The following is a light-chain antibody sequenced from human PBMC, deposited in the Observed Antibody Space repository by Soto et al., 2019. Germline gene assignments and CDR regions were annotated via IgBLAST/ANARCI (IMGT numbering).Light chain of an antibody. V-gene: IGKV1-5*03. CDR1: QSISHW. Sequence: DIQMTQSPSTLSASVGDRVTITCRASQSISHWLAWHQQKPGKAPELLIYEASNLESGIPSRFSGSGSGTEFTLTISSLQPDDFATYHCQHYYTDSITFGQGTRLEIK. CDR3: QHYYTDSIT. J-gene: IGKJ5*01. CDR2: EAS.